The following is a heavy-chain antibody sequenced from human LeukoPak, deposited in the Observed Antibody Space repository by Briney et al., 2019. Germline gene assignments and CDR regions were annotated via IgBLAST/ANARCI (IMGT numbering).Heavy chain of an antibody. Sequence: GGSLRLSCAASGFTFSSYWMHWVRQAPGKGLVWVSRINSDGSSTNYADSVKGRFTISRDNAKNTLYLQMNSLRAEDTAVYYCARDAFTYYYDSSGHWGQGTLVTVSS. J-gene: IGHJ4*02. CDR2: INSDGSST. CDR3: ARDAFTYYYDSSGH. D-gene: IGHD3-22*01. V-gene: IGHV3-74*01. CDR1: GFTFSSYW.